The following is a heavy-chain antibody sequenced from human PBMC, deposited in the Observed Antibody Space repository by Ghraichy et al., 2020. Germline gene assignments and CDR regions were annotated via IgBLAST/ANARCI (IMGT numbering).Heavy chain of an antibody. J-gene: IGHJ5*02. CDR1: GYTFTSYA. CDR3: ARDLLNLDSSGYYYVRPFDP. CDR2: INAGNGDT. Sequence: ASVKVSCKASGYTFTSYALHWVRQAPGQRLEWMGWINAGNGDTKYSQKFQGRVTITRDTSASTAYMELSSLRSEDTAVYYCARDLLNLDSSGYYYVRPFDPWGQGTLVTVSS. V-gene: IGHV1-3*01. D-gene: IGHD3-22*01.